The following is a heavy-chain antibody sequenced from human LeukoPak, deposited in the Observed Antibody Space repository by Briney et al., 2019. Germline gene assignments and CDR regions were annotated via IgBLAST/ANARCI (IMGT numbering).Heavy chain of an antibody. CDR2: SSWNSGSI. CDR1: GFTFDDYS. Sequence: GGSLRPSCSASGFTFDDYSMHWGRQAPGKGLEWVSGSSWNSGSIGYADSVNARFTISRDNAKNSLYLQMNSLRAEDTVLYYCATYGYYDILTGYSNFAYWGQGTLLPVSS. V-gene: IGHV3-9*01. J-gene: IGHJ4*02. CDR3: ATYGYYDILTGYSNFAY. D-gene: IGHD3-9*01.